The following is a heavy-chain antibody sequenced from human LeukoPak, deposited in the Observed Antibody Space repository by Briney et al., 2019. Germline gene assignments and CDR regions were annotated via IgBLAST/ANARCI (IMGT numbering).Heavy chain of an antibody. J-gene: IGHJ5*02. CDR2: IYTSGST. V-gene: IGHV4-4*07. D-gene: IGHD6-19*01. CDR1: GGSISSYY. CDR3: ARDLSVQDSSGWYFLDWFDP. Sequence: PSETLSLTCTVSGGSISSYYWSWIRRPAGKGLEWIGRIYTSGSTNYNPSLKSRVTMSVDTSKNQFSLKLSSVTAADTAVYYCARDLSVQDSSGWYFLDWFDPWGQGTLVTVSS.